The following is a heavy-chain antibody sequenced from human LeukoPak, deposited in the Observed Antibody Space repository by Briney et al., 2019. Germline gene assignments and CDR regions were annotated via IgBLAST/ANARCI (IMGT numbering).Heavy chain of an antibody. Sequence: GGSLRLSCAASGFTFSSYGMHWVRQAPGKGLEWVAVISYDGSNKYYADSVKGRFTISRDNSKNTLYLQMNSLRAEDTAVYYCAKGTPWELLRVDYWGQGTLVTVSS. CDR3: AKGTPWELLRVDY. CDR1: GFTFSSYG. D-gene: IGHD1-26*01. CDR2: ISYDGSNK. J-gene: IGHJ4*02. V-gene: IGHV3-30*18.